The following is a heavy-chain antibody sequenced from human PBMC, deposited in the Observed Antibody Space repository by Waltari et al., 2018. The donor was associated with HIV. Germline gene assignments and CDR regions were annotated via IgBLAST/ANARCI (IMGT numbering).Heavy chain of an antibody. CDR2: NNPKSGDK. V-gene: IGHV1-2*06. D-gene: IGHD1-26*01. J-gene: IGHJ2*01. CDR1: GYSFTGHY. CDR3: ARGYFQNDLRGLFDL. Sequence: QVHLVQSGAEVKKPGASVKVSCKASGYSFTGHYIHWVRQAPGHGLEWMGRNNPKSGDKPYPQKFQGRVTMARDTANSTAYMDRTRLTSDDTAVYYCARGYFQNDLRGLFDLWGRGTLVTVSS.